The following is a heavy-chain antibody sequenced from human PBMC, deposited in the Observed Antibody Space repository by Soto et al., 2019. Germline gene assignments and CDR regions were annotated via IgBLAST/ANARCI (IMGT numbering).Heavy chain of an antibody. CDR3: AKGLRRFGELHHDY. CDR2: ISGSGGST. V-gene: IGHV3-23*01. Sequence: PGGSQRLSCAASGFTFSSYAMSWVRQAPGKGLEWVSAISGSGGSTYYADSVKGRFTISRDNSKNTLYLQMNSLRAEDTAVYYCAKGLRRFGELHHDYWGQGTLVTVSS. D-gene: IGHD3-10*01. J-gene: IGHJ4*02. CDR1: GFTFSSYA.